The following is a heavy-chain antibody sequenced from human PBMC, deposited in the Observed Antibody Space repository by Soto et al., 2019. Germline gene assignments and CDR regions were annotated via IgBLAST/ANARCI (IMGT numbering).Heavy chain of an antibody. V-gene: IGHV4-59*08. D-gene: IGHD3-16*01. Sequence: PSETLSLTCTVSGGSMSTYYWSWIRQPPGKGLEWIGYIYYSRSTNYNPSLRSRVTISVDTSKNQFSLRLSSVTAADTAVYYCARHGHWAPLDDWGQGTLVTVSS. CDR3: ARHGHWAPLDD. CDR2: IYYSRST. CDR1: GGSMSTYY. J-gene: IGHJ4*02.